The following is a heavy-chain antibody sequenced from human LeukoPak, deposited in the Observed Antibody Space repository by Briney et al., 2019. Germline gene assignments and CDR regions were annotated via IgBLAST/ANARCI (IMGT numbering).Heavy chain of an antibody. CDR1: GFTFSSYS. CDR3: ARAAAAAGNLFDY. Sequence: TGVSLRLSCAASGFTFSSYSMNWVRQAPGKGLEWVSSISSSSSYIYYADSVKGRFTISRDNAKNSLYLQMNSLRAEDTAVYYCARAAAAAGNLFDYWGQGTLVTVSS. D-gene: IGHD6-13*01. V-gene: IGHV3-21*01. CDR2: ISSSSSYI. J-gene: IGHJ4*02.